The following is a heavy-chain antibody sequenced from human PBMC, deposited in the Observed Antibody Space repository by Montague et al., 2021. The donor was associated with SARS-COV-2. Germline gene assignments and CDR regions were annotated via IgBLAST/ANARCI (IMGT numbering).Heavy chain of an antibody. CDR1: GGSISSYY. Sequence: SETLSLTCTVSGGSISSYYWSWIRQPPGKGLEWIGYMYYSGSTNYIPSLKSRATISLDTSKNQFSLKLNSVTAADTAVYFCARTWSDYGDYDAFDLWGQGTMVTVSS. V-gene: IGHV4-59*13. J-gene: IGHJ3*01. CDR3: ARTWSDYGDYDAFDL. CDR2: MYYSGST. D-gene: IGHD4-17*01.